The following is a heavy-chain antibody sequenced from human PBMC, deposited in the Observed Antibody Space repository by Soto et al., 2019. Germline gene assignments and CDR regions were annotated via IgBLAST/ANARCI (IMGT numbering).Heavy chain of an antibody. V-gene: IGHV1-3*01. D-gene: IGHD4-17*01. J-gene: IGHJ4*02. CDR1: GYTFTSYA. Sequence: ASVKVSCKASGYTFTSYAMHCVRQAPGQRLEWMGWINAGNGNTKYSQKFQGRVTITRDTSASTAYMELSSLRSEDTAVYYCARGEDGDYYFDYWGQGTLVTVSS. CDR2: INAGNGNT. CDR3: ARGEDGDYYFDY.